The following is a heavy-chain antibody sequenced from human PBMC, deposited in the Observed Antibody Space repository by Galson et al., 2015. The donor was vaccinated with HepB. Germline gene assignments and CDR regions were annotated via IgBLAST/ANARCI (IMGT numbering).Heavy chain of an antibody. CDR2: IRSKASDYAT. D-gene: IGHD6-13*01. CDR3: LRLGDLSGYSSS. Sequence: SLRLSCAASGFTFSGSAIHWVRQASGKGPEWVGRIRSKASDYATAYAAPLKGRFTISRDDSKNTAYLHMNSLKTEDTAVYYGLRLGDLSGYSSSWGQGTLVTVSS. J-gene: IGHJ4*02. CDR1: GFTFSGSA. V-gene: IGHV3-73*01.